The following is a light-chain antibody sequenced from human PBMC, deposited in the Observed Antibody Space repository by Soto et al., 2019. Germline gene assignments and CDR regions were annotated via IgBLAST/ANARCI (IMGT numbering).Light chain of an antibody. Sequence: DIVLKQSPGTLYLSPGERATLACRASQSVSSYLGWYQQKPGQAPRLLIYDASNRATGIPARFSGSGSGTDFTLTISSLEPEDFAVYYCQQRSNWPLTFGGGTKVEIK. V-gene: IGKV3-11*01. CDR2: DAS. J-gene: IGKJ4*01. CDR3: QQRSNWPLT. CDR1: QSVSSY.